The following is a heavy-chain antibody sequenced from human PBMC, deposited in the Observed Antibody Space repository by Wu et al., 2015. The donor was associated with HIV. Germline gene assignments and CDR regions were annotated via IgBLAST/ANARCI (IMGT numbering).Heavy chain of an antibody. Sequence: QVQLVQSGAEVKKPGSSVKVSCKASGGTSSSYAISWVRQAPGQGLEWMGGIIPIFGTANYAQKFQGRVTITADESTSTAYMELSSLRSEDTAVHYCASLYLSSSRGPLGYYYMDVWGKGTTVTVSS. V-gene: IGHV1-69*12. D-gene: IGHD6-13*01. J-gene: IGHJ6*03. CDR2: IIPIFGTA. CDR3: ASLYLSSSRGPLGYYYMDV. CDR1: GGTSSSYA.